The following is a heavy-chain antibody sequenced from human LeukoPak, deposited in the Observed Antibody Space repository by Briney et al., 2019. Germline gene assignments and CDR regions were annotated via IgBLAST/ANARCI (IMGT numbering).Heavy chain of an antibody. D-gene: IGHD3-3*01. Sequence: GGSLRLSCAASGFTFSSYSMNWVRQAPGKGLEWVSYISSSSSTIYYADSVKGRLTISRDNAKNSLYLQMNSLRAEDTAVYYCARAHYDFWPTYFDYWGQGSLVTVSS. CDR3: ARAHYDFWPTYFDY. CDR1: GFTFSSYS. CDR2: ISSSSSTI. J-gene: IGHJ4*02. V-gene: IGHV3-48*01.